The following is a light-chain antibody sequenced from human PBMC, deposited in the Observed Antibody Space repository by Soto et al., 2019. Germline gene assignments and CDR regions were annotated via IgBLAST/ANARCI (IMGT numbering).Light chain of an antibody. V-gene: IGKV3-15*01. Sequence: IGRTQCPSTLSVSPGERATLSCRASQNINYNFAWYQQKPGQAPRLLIYGSSTRSTGTPTRFSGSGSGTEFSLTISSLQSEDFAVYYCQQYGDWPRTFGQGTKVDIK. CDR3: QQYGDWPRT. CDR1: QNINYN. J-gene: IGKJ1*01. CDR2: GSS.